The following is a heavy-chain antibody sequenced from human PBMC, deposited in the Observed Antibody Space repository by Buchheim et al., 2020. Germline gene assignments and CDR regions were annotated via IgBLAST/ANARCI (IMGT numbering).Heavy chain of an antibody. J-gene: IGHJ6*03. CDR2: IWYDGTNK. CDR1: RFTFSSYA. CDR3: ARGVYGGDYYYMDV. D-gene: IGHD6-13*01. V-gene: IGHV3-33*01. Sequence: QVQLVESGGGVVQPGRSLRLSCAASRFTFSSYAMHWVRQAPGKGLEWVAVIWYDGTNKYYADSVRGRFTISRDNSKNTQYLQMNSLRAEDTAVYYCARGVYGGDYYYMDVWGKGTT.